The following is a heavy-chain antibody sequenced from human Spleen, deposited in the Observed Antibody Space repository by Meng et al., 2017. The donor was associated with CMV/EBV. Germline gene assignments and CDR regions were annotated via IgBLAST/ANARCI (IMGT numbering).Heavy chain of an antibody. Sequence: GESLKISCAASGFTFSRYSMNWVRQAPGKGLEWVSSISSSSTYIWYADSVKGRFTISRDNAKNSLFLQMNSLGAEDTAVYYCARDSPEVGYDYWGQGTLVTVSS. J-gene: IGHJ4*02. CDR3: ARDSPEVGYDY. V-gene: IGHV3-21*06. CDR2: ISSSSTYI. CDR1: GFTFSRYS. D-gene: IGHD1-26*01.